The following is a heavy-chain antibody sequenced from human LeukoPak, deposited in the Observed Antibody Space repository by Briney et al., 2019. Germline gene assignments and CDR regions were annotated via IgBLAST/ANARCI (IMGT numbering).Heavy chain of an antibody. V-gene: IGHV4-39*07. CDR3: ARDLEPYYYDSSGYLDAFDI. J-gene: IGHJ3*02. Sequence: SETLSLTCTVSGGSISSSSYYWGWIRQPPGTGLEWIGSIYHSGSTYYNPSLKSRVTISVDTSKNQFSLKLSSVTAADTAVYYCARDLEPYYYDSSGYLDAFDIWGQGTMVTVSS. D-gene: IGHD3-22*01. CDR1: GGSISSSSYY. CDR2: IYHSGST.